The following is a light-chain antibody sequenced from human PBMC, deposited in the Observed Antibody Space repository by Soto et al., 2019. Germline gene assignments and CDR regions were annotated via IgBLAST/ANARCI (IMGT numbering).Light chain of an antibody. CDR2: AAS. V-gene: IGKV1-39*01. CDR1: QSISTY. Sequence: DIRMTQSPSSLSASVGDRVTITCRASQSISTYLNWYQQKPGKAPKLLIYAASSLQSGVPSRFSGSGSGTEFTLTISSLQPEDFATYYCQQTYSTPRTFGQGTKVEIK. CDR3: QQTYSTPRT. J-gene: IGKJ1*01.